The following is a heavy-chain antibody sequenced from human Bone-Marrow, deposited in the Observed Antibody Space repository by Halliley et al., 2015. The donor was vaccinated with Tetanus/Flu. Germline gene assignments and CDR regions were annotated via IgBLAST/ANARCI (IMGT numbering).Heavy chain of an antibody. CDR3: ARALYSVHSGAGY. D-gene: IGHD3-10*01. CDR2: ISAFNGNT. Sequence: MGWISAFNGNTYYAQKFQGSVTMTADTSTSTAYMELRSLTSDDTAVYYCARALYSVHSGAGYWGQGTLVTVSP. J-gene: IGHJ4*02. V-gene: IGHV1-18*01.